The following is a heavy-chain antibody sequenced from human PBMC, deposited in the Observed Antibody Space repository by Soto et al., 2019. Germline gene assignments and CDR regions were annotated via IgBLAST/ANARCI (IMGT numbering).Heavy chain of an antibody. CDR3: ARGPAYIDGWRTFDL. D-gene: IGHD6-19*01. V-gene: IGHV4-61*08. CDR1: DDSFRVVEYY. J-gene: IGHJ4*02. Sequence: PSETLSLTCTVSDDSFRVVEYYWSCIRQPLGKGPEWIGYTYYNGDTKYNPALRSRVTMSEDTSKNQFSLRLSSVTAADTAVYFCARGPAYIDGWRTFDLWGRGILVTVSS. CDR2: TYYNGDT.